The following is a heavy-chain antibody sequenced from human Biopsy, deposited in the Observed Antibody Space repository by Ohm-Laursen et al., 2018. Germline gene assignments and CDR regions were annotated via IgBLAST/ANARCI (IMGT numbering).Heavy chain of an antibody. CDR3: ARDSRRTAREGGMDV. J-gene: IGHJ6*02. D-gene: IGHD6-6*01. V-gene: IGHV3-21*01. CDR2: ISETSSHI. Sequence: SLRLSCPASGFTFSSYSMNWVRQAPGKGLEWISYISETSSHIYDADSVKGRFTVARDNAKNSLYLQLNSLRAEDTAVYYCARDSRRTAREGGMDVWGQGTTVTVSS. CDR1: GFTFSSYS.